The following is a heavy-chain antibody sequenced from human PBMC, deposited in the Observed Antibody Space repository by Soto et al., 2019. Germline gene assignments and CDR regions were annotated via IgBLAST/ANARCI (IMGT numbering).Heavy chain of an antibody. V-gene: IGHV1-69*13. J-gene: IGHJ5*02. Sequence: SVKVSCKASGGTCSSYAISWVLQAPGQGLEWMGGVIPSCGTANYAQKLQGRGTITADESTSTAYMELSGLRSEDTAVYYCARQGGYSYGSGQNWFDPWGQGTLVNVSS. D-gene: IGHD5-18*01. CDR2: VIPSCGTA. CDR1: GGTCSSYA. CDR3: ARQGGYSYGSGQNWFDP.